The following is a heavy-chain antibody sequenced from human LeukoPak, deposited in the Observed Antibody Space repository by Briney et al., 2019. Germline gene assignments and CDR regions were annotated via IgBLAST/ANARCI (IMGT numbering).Heavy chain of an antibody. CDR1: GYTFTSYG. J-gene: IGHJ4*02. V-gene: IGHV1-2*02. CDR3: VRIYRGPDY. Sequence: ASVKVSCKASGYTFTSYGISWVRQAPGQGLEWMGWINPNSDDTNYAEKFQGRVTMTRDTSISTVYMELTRLRSDDTAMYYCVRIYRGPDYWGQGTLVTVSS. CDR2: INPNSDDT. D-gene: IGHD3-10*01.